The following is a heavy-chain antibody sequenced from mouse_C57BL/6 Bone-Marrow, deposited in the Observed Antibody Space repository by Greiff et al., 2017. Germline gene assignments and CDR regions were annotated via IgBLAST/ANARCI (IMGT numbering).Heavy chain of an antibody. J-gene: IGHJ4*01. Sequence: QVQLQQPGAELVRPGTSVKLSCKASGYTFTSYWMHWVKQRPGQGLEWIGVIDPSDSYTNYNQKFKGKATLTVDTSSSTAYMQLSSLTSEDSAVYYCAGIYDGPMDYWGQGTSVTVSS. V-gene: IGHV1-59*01. CDR3: AGIYDGPMDY. CDR1: GYTFTSYW. D-gene: IGHD2-3*01. CDR2: IDPSDSYT.